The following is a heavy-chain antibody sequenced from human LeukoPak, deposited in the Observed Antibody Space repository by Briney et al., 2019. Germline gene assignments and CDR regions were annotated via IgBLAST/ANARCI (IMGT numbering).Heavy chain of an antibody. CDR2: IYSGGST. CDR1: GFTVSSNY. J-gene: IGHJ4*02. D-gene: IGHD3-10*01. Sequence: GGSLRPSCAASGFTVSSNYMSWVRQAPGKGLEWVSVIYSGGSTYYADSVKGRFTISRDNSKNTLYLQMNSLRAEDTAVYYCARNGGYGSGSYLDLDYWGQGTLVTVSS. CDR3: ARNGGYGSGSYLDLDY. V-gene: IGHV3-66*01.